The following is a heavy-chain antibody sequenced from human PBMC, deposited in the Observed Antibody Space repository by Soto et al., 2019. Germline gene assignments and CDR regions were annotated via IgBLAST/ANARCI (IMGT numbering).Heavy chain of an antibody. CDR1: GGSISSGDYY. CDR2: IYYSGST. J-gene: IGHJ6*02. V-gene: IGHV4-30-4*01. CDR3: ARDRIVVVPAAIREGYYYYGMDV. D-gene: IGHD2-2*02. Sequence: PSETLSLTCTVSGGSISSGDYYWSWIRQPPGKGLEWIGYIYYSGSTYYNPSLKSRVTISVDTSKNQFSLKLSSVTAADTAVYYCARDRIVVVPAAIREGYYYYGMDVWGQGTTVTVSS.